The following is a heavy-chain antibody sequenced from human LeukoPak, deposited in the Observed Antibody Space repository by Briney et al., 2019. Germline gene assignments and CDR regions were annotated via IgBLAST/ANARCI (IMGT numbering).Heavy chain of an antibody. CDR3: ARGGDRRGFDY. Sequence: SETLSLTCTVSGGSISSGDYYWSWIRQPPGKGLEWIGYIYYSGSTYYNPSLKSRVTISVDTSKNQFSLKLSSVTAADTAVYYCARGGDRRGFDYWGQGTLVTVSS. D-gene: IGHD1-14*01. J-gene: IGHJ4*02. V-gene: IGHV4-30-4*01. CDR2: IYYSGST. CDR1: GGSISSGDYY.